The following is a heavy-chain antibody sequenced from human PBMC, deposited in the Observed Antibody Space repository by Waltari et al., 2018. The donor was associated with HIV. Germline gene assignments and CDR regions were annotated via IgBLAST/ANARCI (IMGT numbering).Heavy chain of an antibody. Sequence: QVQLQESGPGLVKPSETLSLTCTVSGGSFNSSHWSWNRQAPGKGLEWIGYIYYTGRTNCNPALKSRVTISVDTSKNQFALRLMSVTAADAAVYYCARGLFGVGSNWFDPWGQGILVTVSS. D-gene: IGHD3-3*01. J-gene: IGHJ5*02. V-gene: IGHV4-59*12. CDR1: GGSFNSSH. CDR3: ARGLFGVGSNWFDP. CDR2: IYYTGRT.